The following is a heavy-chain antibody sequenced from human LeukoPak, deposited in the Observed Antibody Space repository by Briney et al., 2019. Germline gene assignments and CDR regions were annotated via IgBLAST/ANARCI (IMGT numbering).Heavy chain of an antibody. CDR1: GFTFSSYG. Sequence: GGSLRLSCAASGFTFSSYGMHWVRQAPGKGLEWVAFIRYDGSNKYYADSVKGRFTISRDNAKNSLYLQMNSLRAEDTAVYYCARLPYSGSYSYYYYYMDAWGKGTTVTVSS. J-gene: IGHJ6*03. V-gene: IGHV3-30*02. CDR3: ARLPYSGSYSYYYYYMDA. D-gene: IGHD1-26*01. CDR2: IRYDGSNK.